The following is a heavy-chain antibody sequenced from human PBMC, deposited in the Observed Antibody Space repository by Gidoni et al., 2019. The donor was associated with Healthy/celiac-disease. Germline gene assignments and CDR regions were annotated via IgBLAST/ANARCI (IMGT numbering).Heavy chain of an antibody. J-gene: IGHJ6*02. CDR1: GFTFSSYA. Sequence: EVQLLESGGGLVQPGGSLRLSCAASGFTFSSYAMSWVRQAPGKGMGWVSAISGSGGSTYYADSVKGRFTISRDNAKNTLYLQMNSLRAEDTAVYYCAKWGSSGSTGAYYYYGMDVWGQGTTVTVSS. CDR3: AKWGSSGSTGAYYYYGMDV. CDR2: ISGSGGST. V-gene: IGHV3-23*01. D-gene: IGHD6-19*01.